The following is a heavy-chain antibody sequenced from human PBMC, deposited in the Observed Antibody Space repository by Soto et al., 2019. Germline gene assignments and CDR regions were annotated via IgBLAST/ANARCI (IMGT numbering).Heavy chain of an antibody. J-gene: IGHJ6*02. Sequence: GGSLRLSCAASGFTFSSYAMSWVRQAPGKGLEWVSAISGSGGSTYYADSVKGRFTISRDNSKNTLYLQMNSLRAEDTAVYYCAKYGEGDILNLYYYYYGMDVWGQGTTVTVSS. CDR1: GFTFSSYA. CDR3: AKYGEGDILNLYYYYYGMDV. D-gene: IGHD3-9*01. V-gene: IGHV3-23*01. CDR2: ISGSGGST.